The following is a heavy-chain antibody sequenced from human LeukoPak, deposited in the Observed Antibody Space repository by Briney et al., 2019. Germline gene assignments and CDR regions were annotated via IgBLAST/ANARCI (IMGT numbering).Heavy chain of an antibody. V-gene: IGHV3-53*04. J-gene: IGHJ4*02. D-gene: IGHD6-19*01. CDR1: GFTFDDYA. CDR3: ARDCAVL. CDR2: IYSGGST. Sequence: PGGSLRLSCAASGFTFDDYAMHWVRQAPGKGLEWVSVIYSGGSTYYADSVKGRFTISRHNSKNTLYLQMNSLRAEDTAVYYCARDCAVLWGQGTLVTVSS.